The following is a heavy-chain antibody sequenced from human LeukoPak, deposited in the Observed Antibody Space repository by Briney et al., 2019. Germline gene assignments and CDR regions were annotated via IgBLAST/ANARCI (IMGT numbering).Heavy chain of an antibody. Sequence: GGSLRLSCAASGFTFRSYWKHWVRQAPGKGLVWVSRVKGDGGFTNYADSVYGRLTISRDNAKNTLYLHMHSLRAEDTAVYYCVRDGDDFNFDYWGQGSLVTVSS. CDR2: VKGDGGFT. D-gene: IGHD5-24*01. J-gene: IGHJ4*02. CDR1: GFTFRSYW. CDR3: VRDGDDFNFDY. V-gene: IGHV3-74*01.